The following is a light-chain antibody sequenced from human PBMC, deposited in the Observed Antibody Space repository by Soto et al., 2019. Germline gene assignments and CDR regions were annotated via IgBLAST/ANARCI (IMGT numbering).Light chain of an antibody. CDR2: DVS. V-gene: IGLV2-14*03. J-gene: IGLJ2*01. CDR3: SSYGASSTL. CDR1: SNDIGGYNY. Sequence: QSALTQPASVSGSPGQSITIPCTGTSNDIGGYNYVSWYQQHPGKVPKLMIFDVSYRPSGISDRFSGSKPGNTASLTISGLQPEDEADYYCSSYGASSTLFGGGTKVTVL.